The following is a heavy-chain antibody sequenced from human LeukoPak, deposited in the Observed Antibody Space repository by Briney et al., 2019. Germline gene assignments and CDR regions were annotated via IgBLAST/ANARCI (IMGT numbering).Heavy chain of an antibody. CDR1: GDSISSYY. CDR3: ARSYYDTSGYYYGLYF. J-gene: IGHJ4*02. Sequence: SETLSLTCIVSGDSISSYYWSWIRQPPGKGLEWIGYIHYSGSTNYNPSLKSRVTISVDTSKNQFSLKLSSVTPADTAVYYCARSYYDTSGYYYGLYFWGQETLVTVSS. CDR2: IHYSGST. D-gene: IGHD3-22*01. V-gene: IGHV4-59*01.